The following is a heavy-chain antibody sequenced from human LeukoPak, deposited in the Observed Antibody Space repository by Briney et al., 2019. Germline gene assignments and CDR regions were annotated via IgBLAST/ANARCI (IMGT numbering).Heavy chain of an antibody. D-gene: IGHD3-9*01. Sequence: GGSLRLSCAASGFTFSSYSMNWVRQAPGKGLEWVSYISSSGSTIYYADSVKGRFTISRDNAKNSLYLQMNSLRAEDTAVYYCARTDILTGSHDYWGQGTLVTVSS. V-gene: IGHV3-48*04. CDR3: ARTDILTGSHDY. CDR2: ISSSGSTI. CDR1: GFTFSSYS. J-gene: IGHJ4*02.